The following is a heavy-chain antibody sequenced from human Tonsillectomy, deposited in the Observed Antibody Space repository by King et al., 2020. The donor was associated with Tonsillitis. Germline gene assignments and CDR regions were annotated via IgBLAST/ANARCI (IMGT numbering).Heavy chain of an antibody. CDR1: GGSFSGYY. V-gene: IGHV4-34*01. D-gene: IGHD3-3*01. Sequence: VQLQQWGARLLKPSETLSLTCAVYGGSFSGYYWTWIRQPPGKGLEWIGEINHSGSTNYNPSLKSRVTFSVDTSKNQFSLTLSSVTAADTSVYYCARGGGTIFGVIVADSYYYYMDVWGKGTTVTVSS. CDR2: INHSGST. CDR3: ARGGGTIFGVIVADSYYYYMDV. J-gene: IGHJ6*03.